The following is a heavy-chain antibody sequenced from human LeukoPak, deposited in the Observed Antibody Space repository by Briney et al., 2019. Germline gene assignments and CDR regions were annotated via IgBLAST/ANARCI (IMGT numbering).Heavy chain of an antibody. CDR1: GTSIRSGSYY. CDR3: ARDLVTFDP. V-gene: IGHV4-61*02. J-gene: IGHJ5*02. CDR2: MYIGGRT. Sequence: SQTLSLTCTVTGTSIRSGSYYWNWIRQAAGKGLEWIGRMYIGGRTTYNPSLKSRVTISLETTENQFSLRLRSVTAADTAVYYCARDLVTFDPWGQGTLVTVSS. D-gene: IGHD3-16*02.